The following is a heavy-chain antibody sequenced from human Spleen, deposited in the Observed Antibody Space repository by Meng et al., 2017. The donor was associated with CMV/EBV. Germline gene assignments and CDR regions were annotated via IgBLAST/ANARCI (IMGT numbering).Heavy chain of an antibody. J-gene: IGHJ4*02. CDR1: GYTFTGYY. CDR3: ASPWAVAGVFDY. CDR2: INPNSGGT. D-gene: IGHD6-19*01. Sequence: ASVKVSCKASGYTFTGYYMHWVRQAPGQGLEWMGWINPNSGGTNYAQKFQGRVTMARDTSISTAYMELSRLRSDDTAVYYCASPWAVAGVFDYWGQGTLVTVSS. V-gene: IGHV1-2*02.